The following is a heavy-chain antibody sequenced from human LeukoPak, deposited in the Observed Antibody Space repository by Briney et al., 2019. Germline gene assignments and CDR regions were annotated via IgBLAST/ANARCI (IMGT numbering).Heavy chain of an antibody. CDR1: GYTFTSYY. J-gene: IGHJ4*02. CDR3: ARDRESFGSSRPFDY. Sequence: ASVKVSCKASGYTFTSYYMHWVRQAPGQGPEWMGIINPSGGSTSYAQKFQGRVTMTRDTSTSTVYMELSSLRSEDTAVYYCARDRESFGSSRPFDYWGQGTLVTVSS. CDR2: INPSGGST. D-gene: IGHD6-13*01. V-gene: IGHV1-46*01.